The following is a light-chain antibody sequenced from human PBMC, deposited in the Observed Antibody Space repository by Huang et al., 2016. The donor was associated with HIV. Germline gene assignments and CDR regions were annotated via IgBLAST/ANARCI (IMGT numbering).Light chain of an antibody. CDR3: QQDDHPSLT. CDR2: DAS. Sequence: DIQMTQSPSSLSASVGDRVTITCQASPDINNYLNWYQHKPGRAPKLLIQDASHLETGVPSSFSVSGSGTHFTFTISGLQPEDFATYYCQQDDHPSLTFGGGTKVEVK. J-gene: IGKJ4*01. CDR1: PDINNY. V-gene: IGKV1-33*01.